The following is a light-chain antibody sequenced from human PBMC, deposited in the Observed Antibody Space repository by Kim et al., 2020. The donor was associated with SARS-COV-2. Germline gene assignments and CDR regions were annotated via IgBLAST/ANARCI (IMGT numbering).Light chain of an antibody. V-gene: IGLV2-14*03. CDR1: SSDVGGYNY. J-gene: IGLJ1*01. CDR2: HVT. CDR3: SSYTSSSTYV. Sequence: QSALTQPASVSGSPGQSITISCTGTSSDVGGYNYVSWYQQHPGKAPKLMIYHVTNRPSGVSNRFSGSKSGNTASLTISGLQAEDEADYYCSSYTSSSTYVFGTGTKVTV.